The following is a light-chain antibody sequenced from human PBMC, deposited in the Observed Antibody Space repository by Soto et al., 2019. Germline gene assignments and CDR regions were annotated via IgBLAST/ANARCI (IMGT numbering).Light chain of an antibody. CDR2: MNN. V-gene: IGLV1-47*01. CDR3: AAWDDSLSGWV. CDR1: SSNIGSNY. J-gene: IGLJ3*02. Sequence: QSVLTQPPSASGTPGQRVTISCSGSSSNIGSNYVYWYQQLPGTAPKLLIYMNNQRPSGVPDRFSGSKSGTSASLAISGLRSEDEADYYCAAWDDSLSGWVSGGGTKLTVL.